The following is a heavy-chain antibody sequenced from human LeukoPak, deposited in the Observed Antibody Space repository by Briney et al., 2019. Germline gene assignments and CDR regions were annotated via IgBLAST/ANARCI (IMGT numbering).Heavy chain of an antibody. CDR1: RFTFSSYW. V-gene: IGHV3-7*01. D-gene: IGHD3-3*01. J-gene: IGHJ4*02. CDR3: ARDVKTYYDFWSGAPVDY. Sequence: GGSLRLSCAASRFTFSSYWMSWVRQAPGKGLEWVANIKQDGSEKYYVDSVKGRFTISRDNAKNSLYLQMNSLRAEDTAVYYCARDVKTYYDFWSGAPVDYWGQGTLVTVSS. CDR2: IKQDGSEK.